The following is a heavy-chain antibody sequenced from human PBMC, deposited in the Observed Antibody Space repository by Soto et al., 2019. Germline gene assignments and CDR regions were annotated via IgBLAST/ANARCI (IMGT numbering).Heavy chain of an antibody. CDR2: RYYSGST. Sequence: QLQLQESGTGLVKPSETLSLTCAFAGGSVSSSTYYWGWIRQPPGRGLEWIGRRYYSGSTYYNRSLKSRVTISVDPSKNQFSLTLSYVTAADKAVYYCARHERSGNYYDYGWDVWGQGTTVTVAS. J-gene: IGHJ6*02. CDR1: GGSVSSSTYY. V-gene: IGHV4-39*01. CDR3: ARHERSGNYYDYGWDV.